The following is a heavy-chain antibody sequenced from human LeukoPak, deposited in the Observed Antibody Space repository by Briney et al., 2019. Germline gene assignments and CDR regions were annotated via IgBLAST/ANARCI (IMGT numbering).Heavy chain of an antibody. CDR3: ARDVRYSGYSPGSYYYYGLDV. J-gene: IGHJ6*02. CDR1: GYTFTSYY. D-gene: IGHD5-12*01. Sequence: GASVKVSCKASGYTFTSYYMHWVRQAPGQGLEWMGIMNPSSGGTSFAQKFQGRVTMTRDTSTSTVYMELSSLRSEDTATYYCARDVRYSGYSPGSYYYYGLDVWGQGTTVTVSS. V-gene: IGHV1-46*01. CDR2: MNPSSGGT.